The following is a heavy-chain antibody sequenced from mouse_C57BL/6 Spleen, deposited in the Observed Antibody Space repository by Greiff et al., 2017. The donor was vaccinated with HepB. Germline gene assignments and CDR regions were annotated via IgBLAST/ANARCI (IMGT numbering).Heavy chain of an antibody. V-gene: IGHV1-82*01. Sequence: QVQLQQSGPELVKPGASVKISCKASGYAFSSSWMNWVKQRPGKGLEWIGRIYPGDGDTNYNGKFKGKATLTADKSSSTAYMQLSSLTSEDSAVYFCANNWDGSYFDYWGQGTTLTVSS. D-gene: IGHD4-1*01. CDR2: IYPGDGDT. CDR1: GYAFSSSW. CDR3: ANNWDGSYFDY. J-gene: IGHJ2*01.